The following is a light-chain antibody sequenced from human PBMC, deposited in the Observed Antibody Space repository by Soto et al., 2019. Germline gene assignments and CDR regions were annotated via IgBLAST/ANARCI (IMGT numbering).Light chain of an antibody. J-gene: IGLJ1*01. CDR1: SGDIGSYNR. CDR2: EVT. Sequence: QSLLPHPASVCWSPGDSITISCNGTSGDIGSYNRVSWYQQHPGKAPKLIIYEVTDRPSGVSNRFSGSKSGNTASLTISGLQAEDEAEYYCSSYTNINTRACVFGTGTKV. V-gene: IGLV2-14*01. CDR3: SSYTNINTRACV.